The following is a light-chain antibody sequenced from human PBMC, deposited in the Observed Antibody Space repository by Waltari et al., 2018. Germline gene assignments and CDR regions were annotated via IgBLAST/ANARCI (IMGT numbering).Light chain of an antibody. J-gene: IGKJ2*01. V-gene: IGKV4-1*01. CDR3: HQYYSTPQT. CDR1: QGVLDTVVNKNN. CDR2: GAS. Sequence: DIVMTQSPDSLTVSLGEGATINCKSSQGVLDTVVNKNNLAWYQQKPGQPPKLLLYGASTRASGVPDRFSGSGSGTDFTLTISSLQAEDVAVYYCHQYYSTPQTFGQGTKLEIK.